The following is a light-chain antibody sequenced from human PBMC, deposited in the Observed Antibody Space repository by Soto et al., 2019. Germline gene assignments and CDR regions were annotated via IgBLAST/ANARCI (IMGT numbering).Light chain of an antibody. V-gene: IGKV1-5*03. J-gene: IGKJ1*01. CDR1: QSISIW. CDR3: QQYNSYPWT. CDR2: KAS. Sequence: SQMTQSPSTLSASVGDRVRISCRASQSISIWLAWYQKKKGQAPKLVIYKASSLESGVPSRLRGSGYGTELTITISSMQNDDFETYYCQQYNSYPWTFGHGTQVDIK.